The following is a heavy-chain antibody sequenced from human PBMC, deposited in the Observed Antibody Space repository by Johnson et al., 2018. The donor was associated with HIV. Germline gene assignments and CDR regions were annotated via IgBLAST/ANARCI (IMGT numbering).Heavy chain of an antibody. CDR3: AKHSSSWYDDAFDI. V-gene: IGHV3-23*04. Sequence: VQLVESGGGLVQPGGSLRLSCAASGFTFSSYEMSWVRQAPGKGLEWISGISGSGGTTYYADSVNGRFTISRDNSKNTLSLQMNSLRAEETAVYYCAKHSSSWYDDAFDIWGQGTMVTVSS. CDR1: GFTFSSYE. D-gene: IGHD6-13*01. CDR2: ISGSGGTT. J-gene: IGHJ3*02.